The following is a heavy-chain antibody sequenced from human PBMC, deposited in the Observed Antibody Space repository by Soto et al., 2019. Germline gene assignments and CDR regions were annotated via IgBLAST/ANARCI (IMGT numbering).Heavy chain of an antibody. V-gene: IGHV1-69*08. J-gene: IGHJ6*02. CDR3: ARDWGEGPPYYYYGMDV. Sequence: QVQLVQSGAEVKKPGSSVKVSCKASGGTFSSYTISWVRQAPGQGLEWMGRIIPILGIANYAQKFQGRVTITADKSTSTAHMEQSSLRSEDTAAYYCARDWGEGPPYYYYGMDVWGQGTTVTLSS. D-gene: IGHD3-10*01. CDR1: GGTFSSYT. CDR2: IIPILGIA.